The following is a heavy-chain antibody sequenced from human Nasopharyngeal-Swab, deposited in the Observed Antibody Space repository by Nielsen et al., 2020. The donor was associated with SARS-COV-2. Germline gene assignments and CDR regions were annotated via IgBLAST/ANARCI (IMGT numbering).Heavy chain of an antibody. Sequence: ASVKVSCKASGYTFTSYDINWVRQATGQGLEWMGWMNPNSGNTGYAQKFQGRATITRDTSASTAYMELSSLRSEDTAVYYCARYPSGYGEIDYWGQGTLVTVSS. CDR1: GYTFTSYD. D-gene: IGHD5-12*01. CDR3: ARYPSGYGEIDY. CDR2: MNPNSGNT. J-gene: IGHJ4*02. V-gene: IGHV1-8*01.